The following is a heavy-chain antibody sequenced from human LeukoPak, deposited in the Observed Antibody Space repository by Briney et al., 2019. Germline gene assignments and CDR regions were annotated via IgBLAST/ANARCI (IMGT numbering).Heavy chain of an antibody. CDR3: AKRVAAAGIFDY. J-gene: IGHJ4*02. CDR1: GYSISSGYY. CDR2: IYHSGTT. D-gene: IGHD6-13*01. Sequence: SETLSLTCTVSGYSISSGYYWGWIRQPPGKGLEWIGSIYHSGTTHYNPSLKSRVTISVDTSKNQFSLKLRSVTAADTAVYYCAKRVAAAGIFDYWGQGTLVTVSS. V-gene: IGHV4-38-2*02.